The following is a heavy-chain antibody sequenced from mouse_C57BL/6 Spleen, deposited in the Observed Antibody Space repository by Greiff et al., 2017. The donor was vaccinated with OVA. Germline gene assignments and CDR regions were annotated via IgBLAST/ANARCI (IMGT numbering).Heavy chain of an antibody. J-gene: IGHJ2*01. CDR1: GFSLTSYA. CDR2: IWTGGGT. V-gene: IGHV2-9-1*01. Sequence: VQLQQSGPGLVAPSQSLSITCTVSGFSLTSYAISWVRQPPGKGLEWLGVIWTGGGTNYNSALKSRLSISKDNSKSQVFLKMNSLQTDDTARYYCARNDAYYSTVFYFGCWGQGTTLSVSS. CDR3: ARNDAYYSTVFYFGC. D-gene: IGHD2-5*01.